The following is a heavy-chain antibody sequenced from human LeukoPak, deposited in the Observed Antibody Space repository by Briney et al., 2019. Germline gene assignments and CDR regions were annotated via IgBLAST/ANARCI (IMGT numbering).Heavy chain of an antibody. V-gene: IGHV1-18*01. CDR1: GYTFTSYG. CDR3: ARDGITSGWYPLDY. D-gene: IGHD6-19*01. Sequence: GASVKVSCKASGYTFTSYGISRVRQAPGQGLEWMGWISAYNGNTNYAQKLQGRVTMTTDTSTSTAYMELRSLRSDDTAVYYCARDGITSGWYPLDYWGQGTLVTVSS. J-gene: IGHJ4*02. CDR2: ISAYNGNT.